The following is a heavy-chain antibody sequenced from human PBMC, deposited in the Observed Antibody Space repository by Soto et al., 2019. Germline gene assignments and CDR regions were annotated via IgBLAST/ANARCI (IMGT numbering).Heavy chain of an antibody. V-gene: IGHV4-61*01. Sequence: PSETLSLTCTVSSGSVSSGSYSWTWIRQAPGKGLWWLGSIDYSGNTNYNPSLNSAVIISVDTSKNQFSLRLTSVTAADTAVYYCARDPRPASRGIVAFDVWGQGKMV. J-gene: IGHJ3*01. D-gene: IGHD1-1*01. CDR3: ARDPRPASRGIVAFDV. CDR2: IDYSGNT. CDR1: SGSVSSGSYS.